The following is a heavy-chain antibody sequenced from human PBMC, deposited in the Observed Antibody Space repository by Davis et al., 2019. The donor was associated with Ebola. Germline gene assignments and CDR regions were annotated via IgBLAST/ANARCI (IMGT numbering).Heavy chain of an antibody. Sequence: GESLKISCAASGFTFSSYAMHWVRQAPGKGLEWVAVISYDGSNKYYADSVKGRFTISRDNSKNTLYLQMNSLRAEDTAVYYCARALYDYVWGRFDYWGQGTLVTVSS. CDR1: GFTFSSYA. D-gene: IGHD3-16*01. CDR2: ISYDGSNK. J-gene: IGHJ4*02. CDR3: ARALYDYVWGRFDY. V-gene: IGHV3-30-3*01.